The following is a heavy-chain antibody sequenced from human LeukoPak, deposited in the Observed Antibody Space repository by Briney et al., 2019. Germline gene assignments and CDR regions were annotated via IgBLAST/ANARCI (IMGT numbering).Heavy chain of an antibody. D-gene: IGHD1-26*01. Sequence: SETLSLTCTVSGGSISSGDYYWSWIRQPPGKGLEWIGYIYYSGSTYYNPSLKSRVTISVDTSKNQFSLKLSSVTAADTAVYYCARAGAVPGGYYFDYWGQGTLVTVSS. CDR3: ARAGAVPGGYYFDY. CDR2: IYYSGST. J-gene: IGHJ4*02. V-gene: IGHV4-30-4*01. CDR1: GGSISSGDYY.